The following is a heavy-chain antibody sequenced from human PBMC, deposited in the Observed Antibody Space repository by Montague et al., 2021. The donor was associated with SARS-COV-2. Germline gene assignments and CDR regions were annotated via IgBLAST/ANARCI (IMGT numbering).Heavy chain of an antibody. V-gene: IGHV4-34*01. CDR1: GGSLSGHS. Sequence: LRLSCAVSGGSLSGHSWSWVRQAPEKGLEWIGDIGHTGSFKYNPSLKSRVTMSIDAAKNQFPLRVTSVTAADTSIYYCARGGTERSTTFGVVFFPLLDSWGQGTLVTVSS. CDR3: ARGGTERSTTFGVVFFPLLDS. D-gene: IGHD3-3*01. CDR2: IGHTGSF. J-gene: IGHJ4*02.